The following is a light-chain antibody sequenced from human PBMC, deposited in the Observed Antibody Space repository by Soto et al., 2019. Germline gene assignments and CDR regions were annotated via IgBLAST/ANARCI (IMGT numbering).Light chain of an antibody. J-gene: IGKJ1*01. Sequence: IQMTQSPSTLSASVGDRVTITCRASQSISSWLAWYQQKPGKAPNLLIYKASSLESGVPSRFSGSGSGTEFTLTISSLQPDDFATYYCQEYNTYSRTFGQGTNVDNK. CDR1: QSISSW. V-gene: IGKV1-5*03. CDR2: KAS. CDR3: QEYNTYSRT.